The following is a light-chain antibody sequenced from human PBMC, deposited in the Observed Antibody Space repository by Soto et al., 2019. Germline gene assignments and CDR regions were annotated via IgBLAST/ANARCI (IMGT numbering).Light chain of an antibody. V-gene: IGKV4-1*01. CDR1: QSVLYSSNNKNY. J-gene: IGKJ4*01. Sequence: IVMTQSVDSLAVSLRESCPINCRSSQSVLYSSNNKNYLAWYQQKPGQPPKLLIYWASTRESGVPDRFSGSGSGTDFTLTISSLQAEDVAVYYCKQYYTTPTFGGGTK. CDR3: KQYYTTPT. CDR2: WAS.